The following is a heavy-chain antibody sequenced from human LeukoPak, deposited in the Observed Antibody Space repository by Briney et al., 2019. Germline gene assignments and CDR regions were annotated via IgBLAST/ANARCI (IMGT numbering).Heavy chain of an antibody. V-gene: IGHV4-59*01. J-gene: IGHJ5*02. CDR1: GGSISSYY. Sequence: SETLSLTCTVSGGSISSYYWSWIRQPPGKGLEWIGYIYYSRSTNYNPSLKSRVTISVDTSKNQFSLKLSSVTAADTAVYYCARARGDYDILTGYEPPHWFDPWGQGTLVTVSS. CDR3: ARARGDYDILTGYEPPHWFDP. CDR2: IYYSRST. D-gene: IGHD3-9*01.